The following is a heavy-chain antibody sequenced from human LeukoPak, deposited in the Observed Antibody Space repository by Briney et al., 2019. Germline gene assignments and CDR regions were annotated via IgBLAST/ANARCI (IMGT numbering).Heavy chain of an antibody. CDR2: TNPNSGGT. V-gene: IGHV1-2*02. D-gene: IGHD3-3*01. CDR1: GYTFTGYY. Sequence: VASVKVSCKASGYTFTGYYMHWVRQAPGQGLEWMGWTNPNSGGTNYAQKFQGRVTMTRDTSISTAYMELSRLRSDDTAVYYCARGPKTRLFGVVRHSSFDYWGQGTLVTVSS. J-gene: IGHJ4*02. CDR3: ARGPKTRLFGVVRHSSFDY.